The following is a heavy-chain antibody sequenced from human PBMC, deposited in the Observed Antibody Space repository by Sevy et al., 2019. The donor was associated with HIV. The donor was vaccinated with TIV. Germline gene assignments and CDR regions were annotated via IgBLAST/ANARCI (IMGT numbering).Heavy chain of an antibody. J-gene: IGHJ4*02. CDR3: VRAIAADGSF. D-gene: IGHD6-13*01. CDR2: IKQDGSVK. Sequence: GGSLRLSCAASGFSFNSYDMNWVRQAPGKGLEWVANIKQDGSVKYYVDSVKGRFTISRDNARNLLYLQMNSLRAEDTALYYCVRAIAADGSFWGQGTLVTVSS. CDR1: GFSFNSYD. V-gene: IGHV3-7*01.